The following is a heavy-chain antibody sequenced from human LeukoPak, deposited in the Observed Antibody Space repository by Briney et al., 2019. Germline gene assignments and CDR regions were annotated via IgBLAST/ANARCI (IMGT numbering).Heavy chain of an antibody. J-gene: IGHJ4*02. Sequence: PSETLSLTCAVYGESFSGYYWSWIRQPPGKGLEWIGEINHSGSTNYNPSLKSRVTISVDTSKNQFSLKLSSVTAADTAVYYCARGRLKRGYSYGPPAFDYWGQGTLVTVSS. CDR1: GESFSGYY. V-gene: IGHV4-34*01. D-gene: IGHD5-18*01. CDR3: ARGRLKRGYSYGPPAFDY. CDR2: INHSGST.